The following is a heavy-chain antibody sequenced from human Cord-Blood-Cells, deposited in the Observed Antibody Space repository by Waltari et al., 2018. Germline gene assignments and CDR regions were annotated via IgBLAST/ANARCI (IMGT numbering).Heavy chain of an antibody. CDR1: GGSISSYY. J-gene: IGHJ4*02. V-gene: IGHV4-59*08. D-gene: IGHD3-22*01. CDR3: ARLDSSGYYSY. Sequence: QVQLQESGPGLVKPSETLSLTCTVPGGSISSYYWSWIRQPPGKGLEWIGYIYYVGSTNYNPYLKSRVTISVDTSKNQFSLKLSSVTAADTAVYYCARLDSSGYYSYWGQGTLVTVSS. CDR2: IYYVGST.